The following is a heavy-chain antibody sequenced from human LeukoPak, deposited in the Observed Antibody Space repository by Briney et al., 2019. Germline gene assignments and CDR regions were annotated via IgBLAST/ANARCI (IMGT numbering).Heavy chain of an antibody. Sequence: GASVKVSCKASGYTLKTYGISWVRQAPGQGLEWMGWISGYNGNTKFAQNFQGRVTMTTDTSTNTALMELRSLKSDDTAVYYCATGSITMIRGVTYFYYGMDVWGQGTTVTVSS. CDR1: GYTLKTYG. CDR3: ATGSITMIRGVTYFYYGMDV. J-gene: IGHJ6*02. V-gene: IGHV1-18*01. D-gene: IGHD3-10*01. CDR2: ISGYNGNT.